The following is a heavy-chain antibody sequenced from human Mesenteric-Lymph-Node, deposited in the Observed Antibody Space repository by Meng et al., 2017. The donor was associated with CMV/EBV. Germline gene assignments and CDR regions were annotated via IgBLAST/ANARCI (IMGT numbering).Heavy chain of an antibody. J-gene: IGHJ2*01. D-gene: IGHD3/OR15-3a*01. CDR1: GFEFKNAW. Sequence: GFEFKNAWMNWVRQAPGKGLEWIGRVKGKSDGETTEYGTPVKGRFTVSRDDSKNILYLQMNSLKTDDTAVYYCTTCPGYDYCRYFDLWGRGTLVTVSS. CDR2: VKGKSDGETT. CDR3: TTCPGYDYCRYFDL. V-gene: IGHV3-15*01.